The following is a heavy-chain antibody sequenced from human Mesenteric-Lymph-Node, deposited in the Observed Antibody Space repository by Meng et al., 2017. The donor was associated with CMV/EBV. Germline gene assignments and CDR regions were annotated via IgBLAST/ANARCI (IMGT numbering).Heavy chain of an antibody. CDR1: GYSFISSG. V-gene: IGHV1-18*04. D-gene: IGHD3-10*01. CDR3: ARAHYYGSGSYYVY. CDR2: INCYNGDT. Sequence: ASVKVSCKASGYSFISSGISWVRQAPGQGLEWMAWINCYNGDTKYAQKFQGRVTMTTDTSTSMAYMEVRSLRSDDTAVYYCARAHYYGSGSYYVYWGQGTLVTVSS. J-gene: IGHJ4*02.